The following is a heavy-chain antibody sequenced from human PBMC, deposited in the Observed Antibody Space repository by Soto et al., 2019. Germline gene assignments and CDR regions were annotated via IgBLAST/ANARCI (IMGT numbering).Heavy chain of an antibody. V-gene: IGHV1-3*05. CDR2: INAGNGNT. D-gene: IGHD5-12*01. CDR1: GYTFTNYA. CDR3: ARVSGYYLPDY. J-gene: IGHJ4*02. Sequence: QVQLVQSGAEEKKPGASVKVSCKASGYTFTNYATHWVRQAPGQRLEWMGWINAGNGNTKYSQKFQGRVTITRDTSESTAYMELSSLRAEYTAVYYCARVSGYYLPDYWGQGTLFTVSS.